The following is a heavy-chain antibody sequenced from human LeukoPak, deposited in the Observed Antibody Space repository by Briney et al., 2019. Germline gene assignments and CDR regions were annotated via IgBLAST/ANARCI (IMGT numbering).Heavy chain of an antibody. Sequence: PGESLRLSCEASGVTFGDYGMSWVRQGRGKGLEWVSGITRNGDTTSYADSVNGRFTISRDNARNSLYLQMNSLRAEDTAVYYCARNLRSGTYWGDYSYYYMDVWGQGTTVTVSS. CDR1: GVTFGDYG. CDR3: ARNLRSGTYWGDYSYYYMDV. CDR2: ITRNGDTT. D-gene: IGHD1-26*01. J-gene: IGHJ6*03. V-gene: IGHV3-20*04.